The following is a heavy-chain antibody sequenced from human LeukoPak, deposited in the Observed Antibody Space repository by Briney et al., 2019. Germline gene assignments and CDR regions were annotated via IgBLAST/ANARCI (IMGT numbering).Heavy chain of an antibody. CDR1: GYTFTSYY. D-gene: IGHD6-6*01. CDR2: INPSGGST. J-gene: IGHJ4*02. V-gene: IGHV1-46*01. CDR3: ARDPEAHLFDY. Sequence: ASVKVSCKASGYTFTSYYMHWVRQAPGQGLEWMGIINPSGGSTSYAQKFRGRVTMTRDTSTSTVYMELSSLRSEDTAVYYCARDPEAHLFDYWGQGTLVTVSS.